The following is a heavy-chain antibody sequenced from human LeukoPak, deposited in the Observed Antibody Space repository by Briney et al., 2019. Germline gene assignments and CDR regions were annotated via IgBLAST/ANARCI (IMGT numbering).Heavy chain of an antibody. CDR2: IYYSGST. D-gene: IGHD3-9*01. Sequence: TSETLSLTCTVSGGSISSSSYYWGWIRQPPGKGLEWIGSIYYSGSTYYNPSLKSRVTISVDTSKNQFSLKLSSVTAADTAVYYCARLPYYDILTGYYKHNWFDPWDQGTLVTVSS. CDR1: GGSISSSSYY. V-gene: IGHV4-39*01. CDR3: ARLPYYDILTGYYKHNWFDP. J-gene: IGHJ5*02.